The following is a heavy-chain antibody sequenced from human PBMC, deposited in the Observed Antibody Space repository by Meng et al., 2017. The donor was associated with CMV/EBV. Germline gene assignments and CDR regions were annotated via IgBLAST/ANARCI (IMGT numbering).Heavy chain of an antibody. D-gene: IGHD2-15*01. CDR2: LQQDGREK. V-gene: IGHV3-7*01. J-gene: IGHJ6*02. Sequence: GESLKISCAASGFTFSIYWMSLVRQAPWKGLAWVAPLQQDGREKYYVDSVKGRFTISRDNAKNSMYLQMNSLRAEDTEVYYCERDSGRGYCSGGSCYNPDWGQGTTVTVSS. CDR3: ERDSGRGYCSGGSCYNPD. CDR1: GFTFSIYW.